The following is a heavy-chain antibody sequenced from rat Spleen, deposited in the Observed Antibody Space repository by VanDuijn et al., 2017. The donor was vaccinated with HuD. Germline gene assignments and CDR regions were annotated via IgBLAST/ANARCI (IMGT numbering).Heavy chain of an antibody. CDR1: GFTFSHYG. V-gene: IGHV5-29*01. Sequence: EVQLVESGGDLVQPGRSLKLTCAASGFTFSHYGMAWVRQAPTKGLEWVATLSYDGHTTYYRDSVKGRFTISRDIAKSTLYLQMDSLGSEDTATYYCATGPRVLRIDWFAYWGQGVMVTVSS. CDR3: ATGPRVLRIDWFAY. D-gene: IGHD1-6*01. J-gene: IGHJ2*01. CDR2: LSYDGHTT.